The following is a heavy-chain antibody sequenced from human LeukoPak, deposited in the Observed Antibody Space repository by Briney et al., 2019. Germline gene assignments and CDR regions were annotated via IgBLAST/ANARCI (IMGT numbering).Heavy chain of an antibody. Sequence: PSETLSLTCAVYGGSFSGYYWSWIRQPPGKGLEWIGEINHSGSTNYNPSLKSRVTISVDTSKNQFSLKLSSVTAEDTAVYYCARKRYSSSLGYYYYYYMDVWGKGTTVTVSS. J-gene: IGHJ6*03. CDR2: INHSGST. CDR3: ARKRYSSSLGYYYYYYMDV. V-gene: IGHV4-34*01. CDR1: GGSFSGYY. D-gene: IGHD6-6*01.